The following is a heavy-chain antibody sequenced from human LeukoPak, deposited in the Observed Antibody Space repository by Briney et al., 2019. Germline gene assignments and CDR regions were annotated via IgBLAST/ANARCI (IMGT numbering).Heavy chain of an antibody. J-gene: IGHJ4*02. D-gene: IGHD6-13*01. Sequence: GGSLRLSCAASGFTFSSYGIHWVRQAPGKGLEWVAVTYDGSNKYYADSVKGRFTISRDNSKNTLYLQMNSLRAEDTAVYYCANSPSIAAAGTHYWGQGTLVTVSS. CDR2: TYDGSNK. V-gene: IGHV3-30*02. CDR3: ANSPSIAAAGTHY. CDR1: GFTFSSYG.